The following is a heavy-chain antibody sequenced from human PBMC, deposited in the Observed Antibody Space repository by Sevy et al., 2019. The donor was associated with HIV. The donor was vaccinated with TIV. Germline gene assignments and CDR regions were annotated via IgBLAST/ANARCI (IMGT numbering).Heavy chain of an antibody. V-gene: IGHV3-30-3*01. D-gene: IGHD1-26*01. J-gene: IGHJ3*02. CDR3: ARAGGGGSRRDAFDI. CDR1: GFTFSSYA. CDR2: ISYDGSNK. Sequence: GESLRLSCAASGFTFSSYAMHWVRQAPGKGLEWVAVISYDGSNKYYAYSVKGRFTISRDNSKNTLYLQMNSLRAEDTAVYYCARAGGGGSRRDAFDIWGQGTMVTVSS.